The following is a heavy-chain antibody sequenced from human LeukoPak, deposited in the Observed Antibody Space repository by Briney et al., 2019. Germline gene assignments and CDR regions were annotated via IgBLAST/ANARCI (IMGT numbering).Heavy chain of an antibody. J-gene: IGHJ6*02. D-gene: IGHD2-21*02. Sequence: PSQTLSLTCTVSGGSIGSGDYYWSWIRQPPGKGLEWIGYIYYSGSTYYNPSLKSRVTISVDTSKNQFSLKLSSVTAADTAVYYCAREYGAYCGGDCYSGMSYYYYGMDVWGQGTTVTVSS. V-gene: IGHV4-30-4*01. CDR2: IYYSGST. CDR1: GGSIGSGDYY. CDR3: AREYGAYCGGDCYSGMSYYYYGMDV.